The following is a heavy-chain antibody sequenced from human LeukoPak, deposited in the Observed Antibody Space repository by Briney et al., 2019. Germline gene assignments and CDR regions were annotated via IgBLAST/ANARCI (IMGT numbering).Heavy chain of an antibody. CDR1: LVTFSVYS. V-gene: IGHV3-73*01. CDR3: TSATSNYSSSWYYYHGMDV. CDR2: VRSATNSYAT. Sequence: GGALILSCADSLVTFSVYSMTWGRQASGEGREWVGRVRSATNSYATEYAASVNGRIIISRVDSKNTAYLKMNSLKTEDTAVYYCTSATSNYSSSWYYYHGMDVWGQGTTVTVSS. D-gene: IGHD6-13*01. J-gene: IGHJ6*02.